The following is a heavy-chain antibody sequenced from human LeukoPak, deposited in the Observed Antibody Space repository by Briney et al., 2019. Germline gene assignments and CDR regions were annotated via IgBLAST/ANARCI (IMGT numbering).Heavy chain of an antibody. CDR2: IYNTGST. J-gene: IGHJ4*02. Sequence: SETLSLTCIVSGASIRSDYWTWIRQPPGKGLEWIGSIYNTGSTNCNPSLKSRVTISIDTSNNKFSLRLSSVTAADTAVYYCARLRYGGNSDYWGRGTLVTVPS. CDR1: GASIRSDY. CDR3: ARLRYGGNSDY. D-gene: IGHD4-23*01. V-gene: IGHV4-59*08.